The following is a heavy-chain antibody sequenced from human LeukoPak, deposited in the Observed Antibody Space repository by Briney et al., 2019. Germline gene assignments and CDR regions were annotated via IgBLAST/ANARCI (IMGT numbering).Heavy chain of an antibody. CDR3: TTDEYYDSSGYYYGLEFDY. J-gene: IGHJ4*02. CDR1: GFTFSNAW. Sequence: PGGSLRLSCAASGFTFSNAWTSWVRQAPGKGLEWVGRIKSKTDGGTTDYAAPVKGRFTISRDDSKNTLYLQMNSLKTEDTAVYYCTTDEYYDSSGYYYGLEFDYWGQGTLVTVSS. V-gene: IGHV3-15*01. CDR2: IKSKTDGGTT. D-gene: IGHD3-22*01.